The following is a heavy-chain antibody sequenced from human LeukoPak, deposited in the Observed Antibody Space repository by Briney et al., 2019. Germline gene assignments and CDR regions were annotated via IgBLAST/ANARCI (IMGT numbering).Heavy chain of an antibody. CDR2: IYSGGST. D-gene: IGHD6-19*01. CDR1: GFTVSSNY. Sequence: GGSLRLSCAASGFTVSSNYMSWVRQAPGKGLEWVSVIYSGGSTYYADSVKGRFTISRDNSKSTLYLQMNSLRAEDTAVYYCARADSSGPLYYYYYMDVWGKGTTVTVSS. J-gene: IGHJ6*03. CDR3: ARADSSGPLYYYYYMDV. V-gene: IGHV3-53*01.